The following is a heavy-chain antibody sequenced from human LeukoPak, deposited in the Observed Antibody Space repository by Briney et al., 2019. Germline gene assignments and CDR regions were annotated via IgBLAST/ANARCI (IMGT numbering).Heavy chain of an antibody. J-gene: IGHJ4*02. V-gene: IGHV3-23*01. CDR2: ISDSGGRT. CDR1: GITLSNYG. D-gene: IGHD3-22*01. Sequence: GGSQRLSCAVSGITLSNYGMSWVRQAPGKGLEWVAGISDSGGRTNYADSVKGRFTISRDNPKNTLYLQMNSLRAEDTTVYFCAKRGVVIRVILVGFHKEAYYFDSWGQGALVTVSS. CDR3: AKRGVVIRVILVGFHKEAYYFDS.